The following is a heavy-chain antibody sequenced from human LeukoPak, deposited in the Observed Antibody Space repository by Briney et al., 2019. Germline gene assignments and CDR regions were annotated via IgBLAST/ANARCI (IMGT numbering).Heavy chain of an antibody. D-gene: IGHD5-12*01. Sequence: GSLRLSCAASGLSFSSAWMNWVRLAPGKGLEWIGSIHHGGTTYYNPSLKSRVTMSVDTSKNQFSLNLTSMSAADTAVYYCARDYRGYDAFRFDSWGQGTLVTVSS. J-gene: IGHJ5*01. V-gene: IGHV4-4*02. CDR2: IHHGGTT. CDR3: ARDYRGYDAFRFDS. CDR1: GLSFSSAW.